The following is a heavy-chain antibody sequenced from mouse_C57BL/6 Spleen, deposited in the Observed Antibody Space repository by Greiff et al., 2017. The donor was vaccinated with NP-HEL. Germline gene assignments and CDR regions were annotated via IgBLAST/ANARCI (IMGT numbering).Heavy chain of an antibody. V-gene: IGHV1-22*01. J-gene: IGHJ4*01. D-gene: IGHD1-1*01. CDR3: ARRSPLLRGYAMDY. Sequence: VHVKQSGPELVKPGASVKMSCKASGYTFTDYNMHWVKQSHGKSLEWIGYINPNNGGTSYNQKFKGKATLTVNKSSSTAYMELRSLTSEDSAVYYCARRSPLLRGYAMDYWGQGTSVTVSS. CDR2: INPNNGGT. CDR1: GYTFTDYN.